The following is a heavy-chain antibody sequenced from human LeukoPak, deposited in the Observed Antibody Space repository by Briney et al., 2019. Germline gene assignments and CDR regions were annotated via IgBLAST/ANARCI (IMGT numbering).Heavy chain of an antibody. D-gene: IGHD2-2*02. J-gene: IGHJ5*02. CDR3: ASMDCSSTSCCTSDGNWFDP. CDR2: INHSGST. CDR1: GGSFXGYY. Sequence: EXLXLTXAXYGGSFXGYYWSWIRQPPGKGLEWIGEINHSGSTNYNPSLKSRLTISVDTSKTQFSLKLSSVTAADTAVYYCASMDCSSTSCCTSDGNWFDPWGQGTLVTVSS. V-gene: IGHV4-34*01.